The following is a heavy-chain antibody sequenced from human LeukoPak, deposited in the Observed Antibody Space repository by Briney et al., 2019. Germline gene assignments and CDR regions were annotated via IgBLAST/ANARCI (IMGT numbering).Heavy chain of an antibody. CDR2: ISYDATNK. D-gene: IGHD2-15*01. CDR3: AKNGDRGAYCSGGSCYPYYYYYIDV. CDR1: GFTFSNNA. J-gene: IGHJ6*03. V-gene: IGHV3-30*18. Sequence: GGSLRLSCAASGFTFSNNAMHWVRQAPGKGLEWVALISYDATNKYYGDSVKGRFTISRDNSKNTLYLQMNSLRAEDTAIYYCAKNGDRGAYCSGGSCYPYYYYYIDVWGKGTTVTISS.